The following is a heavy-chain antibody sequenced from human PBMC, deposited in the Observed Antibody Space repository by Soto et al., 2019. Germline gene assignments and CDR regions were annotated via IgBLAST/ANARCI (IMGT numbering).Heavy chain of an antibody. V-gene: IGHV1-69*02. Sequence: QVQLVQSGTEVKKPGSSVTVSCKASGGPYSKYSISWVRQVPGQGLEWMGRIIPIFDMTNYAQKFQGRVTITADTSTSTVYMDLSSLRSEDTAVYYCARSLLGDHYDSDGLDTWGQGTLVSVSS. CDR2: IIPIFDMT. CDR3: ARSLLGDHYDSDGLDT. CDR1: GGPYSKYS. J-gene: IGHJ5*02. D-gene: IGHD3-22*01.